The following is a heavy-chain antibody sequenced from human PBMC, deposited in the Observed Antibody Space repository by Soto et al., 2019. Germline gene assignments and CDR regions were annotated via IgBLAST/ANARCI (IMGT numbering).Heavy chain of an antibody. CDR3: ARDSWYFDV. Sequence: PGESLKISCGASGFTFTNFWMHWVRRVPGKGLVWVSRIDTSGTSTSYADSVKGRFTISRDNAKSTVTLQMNSLRAEDTGVYYCARDSWYFDVWSQGSLVTVSS. CDR2: IDTSGTST. J-gene: IGHJ4*02. CDR1: GFTFTNFW. D-gene: IGHD6-13*01. V-gene: IGHV3-74*01.